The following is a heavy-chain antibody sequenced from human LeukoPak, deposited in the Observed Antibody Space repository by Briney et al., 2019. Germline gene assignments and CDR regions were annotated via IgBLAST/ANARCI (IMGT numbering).Heavy chain of an antibody. V-gene: IGHV3-21*01. Sequence: GGSLRLSCGAFGFTFSNYNMNWVRQAPGEGLEWVSSINSRSTYIFYADSVMGRFTISRDNDKNSLFLQMNSLRAEDTAVYYCARDETNGFDSWGQGTLVTVSS. CDR2: INSRSTYI. CDR1: GFTFSNYN. J-gene: IGHJ5*01. CDR3: ARDETNGFDS. D-gene: IGHD1-14*01.